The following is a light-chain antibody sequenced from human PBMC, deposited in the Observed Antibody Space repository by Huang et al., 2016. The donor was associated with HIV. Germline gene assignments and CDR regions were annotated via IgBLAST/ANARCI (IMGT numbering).Light chain of an antibody. CDR2: GSS. J-gene: IGKJ4*01. Sequence: EIVMTQSPATLSVSPGQRVTLSCRANRSVGTNLAWYQQRPGQAPRLLIYGSSTRAPGIPAQFSGSGAGTDFSLTISSLQSEDFALYYCHQYNNWLLSCGGGTRV. CDR3: HQYNNWLLS. CDR1: RSVGTN. V-gene: IGKV3-15*01.